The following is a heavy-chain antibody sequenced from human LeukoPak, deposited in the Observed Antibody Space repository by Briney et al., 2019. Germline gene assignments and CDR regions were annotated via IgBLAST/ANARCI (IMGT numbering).Heavy chain of an antibody. CDR3: ARDRYSSGWYRTDYYYYYGMDV. D-gene: IGHD6-19*01. J-gene: IGHJ6*02. Sequence: PAESLTLSWAVSGFSFSSYAMSWVSQPQRKGMELDSGISISGNTTYYANSAKGRCTISTDNSTNTQYLQKNSPRAEDTAVYFCARDRYSSGWYRTDYYYYYGMDVWGQETTVTVSS. CDR2: ISISGNTT. V-gene: IGHV3-23*01. CDR1: GFSFSSYA.